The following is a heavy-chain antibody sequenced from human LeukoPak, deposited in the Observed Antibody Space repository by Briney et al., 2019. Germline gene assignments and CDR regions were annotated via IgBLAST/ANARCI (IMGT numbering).Heavy chain of an antibody. CDR1: GFTFSSYG. V-gene: IGHV3-30*18. Sequence: PGGSLRLSCAASGFTFSSYGMHWVRQAPGKGLEWVAVISYDGSNKYYADSVKGRFTIPRDNSKNTLYLQMNSLRAEDTAVYYCAKLPSSSVGMDVWGQGTTVTVSS. CDR3: AKLPSSSVGMDV. CDR2: ISYDGSNK. D-gene: IGHD6-13*01. J-gene: IGHJ6*02.